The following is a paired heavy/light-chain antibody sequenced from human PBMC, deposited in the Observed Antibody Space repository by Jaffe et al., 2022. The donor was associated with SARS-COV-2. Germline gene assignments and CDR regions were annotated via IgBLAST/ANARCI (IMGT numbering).Light chain of an antibody. CDR1: QSISSW. CDR3: QQYYTYPLT. Sequence: DIQMTQSPSTLSASVGDRVTITCRASQSISSWLAWYQQKPGKAPKLLIYKASTLESGVPSRFSGGGSGTEFTLTISSLQPDDFATYHCQQYYTYPLTFGGGTKVEVK. J-gene: IGKJ4*01. V-gene: IGKV1-5*03. CDR2: KAS.
Heavy chain of an antibody. CDR1: GFTFSNYG. CDR3: AKGSLYHSGWTGRWYFEY. J-gene: IGHJ4*02. D-gene: IGHD6-19*01. Sequence: QVQLVESGGGVVQPGRSLRLSCAASGFTFSNYGMHWVRQAPGKGLEWVAVISSDESKKYYADSVKGRFTISRDNSHNTLYLQMNSLGPEDTAVYYCAKGSLYHSGWTGRWYFEYWGQGTLVTVSS. CDR2: ISSDESKK. V-gene: IGHV3-30*18.